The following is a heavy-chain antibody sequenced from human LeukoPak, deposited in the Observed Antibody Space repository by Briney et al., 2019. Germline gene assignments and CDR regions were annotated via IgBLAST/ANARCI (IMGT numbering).Heavy chain of an antibody. D-gene: IGHD1-26*01. CDR3: ARRGVGATPFDY. Sequence: GESLKISCEASEYIFSIYWIAWVRQMPGKGLEWMGIIYPGDSHIRYSPSFQGQVTISADKSISTAYLQWSSLKASDTAMYYCARRGVGATPFDYWGQGTLVTVSS. CDR1: EYIFSIYW. CDR2: IYPGDSHI. J-gene: IGHJ4*02. V-gene: IGHV5-51*01.